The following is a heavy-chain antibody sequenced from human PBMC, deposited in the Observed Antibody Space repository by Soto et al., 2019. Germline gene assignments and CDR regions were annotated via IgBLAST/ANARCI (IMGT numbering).Heavy chain of an antibody. J-gene: IGHJ5*02. Sequence: SETLRLPYAVSGGNISNGGYSRSLIRQPPGKGLEWIGYIYHRGGTYYNPSLQSRVNILVDRSKNQLSLKLSSVAAADTAVYYCARARGYSYDSFDPWGQGTLVTVSS. V-gene: IGHV4-30-2*01. CDR1: GGNISNGGYS. CDR2: IYHRGGT. D-gene: IGHD5-18*01. CDR3: ARARGYSYDSFDP.